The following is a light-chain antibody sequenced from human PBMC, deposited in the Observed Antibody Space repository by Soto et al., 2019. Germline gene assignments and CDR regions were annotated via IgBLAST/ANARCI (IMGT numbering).Light chain of an antibody. J-gene: IGKJ1*01. V-gene: IGKV1-5*03. CDR3: QLYNSYSEA. Sequence: DIQMTQSPSTLSGSVGDRVTITCRASQTISSWLAWYQQKPGKAPKLLIYKASTLKSGVPSRFSGSGSGTEFTLTISSLQPDYFATYYCQLYNSYSEAFGQGTKVELK. CDR1: QTISSW. CDR2: KAS.